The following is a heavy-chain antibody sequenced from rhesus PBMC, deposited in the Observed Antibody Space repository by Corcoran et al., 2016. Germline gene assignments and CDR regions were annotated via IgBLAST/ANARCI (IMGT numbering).Heavy chain of an antibody. CDR3: VGRNRW. CDR2: INGPSGST. V-gene: IGHV4-80*01. CDR1: GASISSYG. J-gene: IGHJ4*01. D-gene: IGHD6-37*01. Sequence: QVQLQESGPGLVKPSETLSLTCAVSGASISSYGGSWLRQAPGKGLEWIGEINGPSGSTYYNPSLNSRVTLSKDTSRNHFSLKMNSVTAADTALYYCVGRNRWWGQGVLVTVSS.